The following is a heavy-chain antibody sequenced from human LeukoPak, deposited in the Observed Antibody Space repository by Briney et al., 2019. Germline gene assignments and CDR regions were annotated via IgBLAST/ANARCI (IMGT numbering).Heavy chain of an antibody. J-gene: IGHJ5*02. D-gene: IGHD3-3*01. CDR2: IYYSGST. Sequence: SETLSLTCTVSGGSISSYYWSWIRQPPGKGLEWIGYIYYSGSTNYNPSLKSRVTISVDTSKNQFSLKLSSVTAADTAVYYCARDSYDFWSAPKRGWFDPWGQGTLVTVSS. CDR1: GGSISSYY. CDR3: ARDSYDFWSAPKRGWFDP. V-gene: IGHV4-59*01.